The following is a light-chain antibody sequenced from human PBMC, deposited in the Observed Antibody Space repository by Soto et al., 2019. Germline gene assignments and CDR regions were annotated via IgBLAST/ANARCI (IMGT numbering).Light chain of an antibody. CDR1: QSVSSY. Sequence: TLSLSPGERATLSCRASQSVSSYLAWYQQKPGQAPRLLIYDASNRATGIPARFSGSGSGTDFTLTISSLEPEDFAVYYCQQRSNWPTFGEGTKVDIK. V-gene: IGKV3-11*01. CDR2: DAS. CDR3: QQRSNWPT. J-gene: IGKJ1*01.